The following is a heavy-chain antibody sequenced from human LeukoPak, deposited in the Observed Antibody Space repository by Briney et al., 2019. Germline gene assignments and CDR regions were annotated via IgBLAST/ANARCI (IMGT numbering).Heavy chain of an antibody. J-gene: IGHJ4*02. CDR1: GFSFSNYE. D-gene: IGHD5/OR15-5a*01. V-gene: IGHV3-48*03. CDR3: ARDRWRSGVYEGDFDY. CDR2: IDATGNII. Sequence: PGGSLKLSCAASGFSFSNYEMNWVRQAPGKGLEWHSYIDATGNIIYYADSVKGRFTISRDNAKNSLYLQMNSLRVEDTAVYYCARDRWRSGVYEGDFDYWGQGTLVTVSS.